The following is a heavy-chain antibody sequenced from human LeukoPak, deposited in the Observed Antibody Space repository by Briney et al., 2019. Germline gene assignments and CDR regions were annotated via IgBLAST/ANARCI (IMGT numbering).Heavy chain of an antibody. CDR2: INKDGSER. CDR3: AKSTRYGSGFDY. CDR1: GFTFSSYY. D-gene: IGHD3-10*01. V-gene: IGHV3-7*03. J-gene: IGHJ4*02. Sequence: PGGSPRLSCAGSGFTFSSYYMNWVRQVPGKGLEWVANINKDGSERYYVDSVKGRFTISRDNSKNTLYLQMNSLRAEDTAVYYCAKSTRYGSGFDYWGQGTLVTVSS.